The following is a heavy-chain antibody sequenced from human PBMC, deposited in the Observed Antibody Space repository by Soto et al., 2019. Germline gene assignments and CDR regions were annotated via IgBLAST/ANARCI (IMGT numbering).Heavy chain of an antibody. V-gene: IGHV1-8*01. J-gene: IGHJ4*02. CDR3: ARGELLWFGELLR. D-gene: IGHD3-10*01. CDR1: GYTFTSYE. Sequence: QVQLVQSGAEVKKPGASVKVSCKASGYTFTSYEINWVRQATGQGLEWMGWMNPNSGDTGYAQKFQGRVTMTRNTSISTAYMEVSRLRTEGTAVYYCARGELLWFGELLRWGQGTLVTVSS. CDR2: MNPNSGDT.